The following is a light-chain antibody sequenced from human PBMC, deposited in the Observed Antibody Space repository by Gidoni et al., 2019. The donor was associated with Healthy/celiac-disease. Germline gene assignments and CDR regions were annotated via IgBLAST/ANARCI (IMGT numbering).Light chain of an antibody. CDR2: QDS. V-gene: IGLV3-1*01. J-gene: IGLJ2*01. Sequence: SYELTQPPSVSVPPVPTATITCSADKLGDKYACWYQQKPGQSPVLVIYQDSRRPSGIPERVSGSNSWNTATLTISGTQAMDEADYYCQAWDSSTVVFGGGTKLTVL. CDR1: KLGDKY. CDR3: QAWDSSTVV.